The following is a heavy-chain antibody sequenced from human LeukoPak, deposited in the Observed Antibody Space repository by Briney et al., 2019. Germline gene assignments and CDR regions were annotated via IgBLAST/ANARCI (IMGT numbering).Heavy chain of an antibody. V-gene: IGHV4-34*01. CDR1: GGSFSGYY. D-gene: IGHD5-18*01. Sequence: SETLSLTCAVYGGSFSGYYLSWIRQPPGKGLEWIGEINHSGSTNYNPSLKSRVTISVDTSKNQFSLKLSSVTAADTAVYYCARGTAMATIYYYYYYMDVWGKGTTITVSS. J-gene: IGHJ6*03. CDR3: ARGTAMATIYYYYYYMDV. CDR2: INHSGST.